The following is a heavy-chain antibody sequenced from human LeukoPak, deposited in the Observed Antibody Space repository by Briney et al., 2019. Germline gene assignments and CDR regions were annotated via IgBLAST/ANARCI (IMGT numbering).Heavy chain of an antibody. CDR2: IYYSGST. Sequence: SETLSLTCTASGGSISSSSYYWGWIRQPPGKGLEWIGSIYYSGSTYYNPSLKSRVTISVDTSKNQFSLKLSSVTAADTAVYYCASDSSGWYYFDYWGQGTLVTVSS. CDR1: GGSISSSSYY. J-gene: IGHJ4*02. CDR3: ASDSSGWYYFDY. V-gene: IGHV4-39*01. D-gene: IGHD6-19*01.